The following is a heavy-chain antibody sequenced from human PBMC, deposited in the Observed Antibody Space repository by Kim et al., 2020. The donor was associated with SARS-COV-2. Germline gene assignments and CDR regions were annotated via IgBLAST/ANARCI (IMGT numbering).Heavy chain of an antibody. V-gene: IGHV3-11*06. CDR1: GFTFTDYF. D-gene: IGHD3-10*01. CDR2: ISSRSAYT. CDR3: ARALWSGDRTYYFDY. Sequence: GGSLRLSCAASGFTFTDYFMGWIRQAPGKGLEWISYISSRSAYTRYADSVKGRFTISRDNAKKSVSLEMSSLRADDTAVYYCARALWSGDRTYYFDYWG. J-gene: IGHJ4*01.